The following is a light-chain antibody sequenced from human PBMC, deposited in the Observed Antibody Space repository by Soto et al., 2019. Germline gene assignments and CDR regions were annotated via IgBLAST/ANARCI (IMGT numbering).Light chain of an antibody. V-gene: IGKV3-20*01. J-gene: IGKJ5*01. CDR2: DTS. CDR3: QQYGTSEII. Sequence: FVLTHSPGSLSFSPGERSTIYFSSSQSLTNSFIAWYQQRPGQAPRLLIYDTSSRASGIPDRFSGSGSGTDFTLTISRLETEDFAVFYCQQYGTSEIIFGQGTRLENK. CDR1: QSLTNSF.